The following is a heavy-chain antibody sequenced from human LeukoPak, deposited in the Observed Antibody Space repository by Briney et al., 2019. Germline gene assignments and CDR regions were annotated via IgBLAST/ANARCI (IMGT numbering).Heavy chain of an antibody. CDR3: ARTRDGDYGRDYYYYYMDV. CDR2: IAASGTT. J-gene: IGHJ6*03. Sequence: SETLSLTCSVSGGSIESYYWSWIRQPPGKGLEFIGYIAASGTTKHNPSLRSRVTISVDTSKNQFSLKLNSVTAADTAVYYCARTRDGDYGRDYYYYYMDVWGKGTTVTVCS. D-gene: IGHD4-17*01. V-gene: IGHV4-4*08. CDR1: GGSIESYY.